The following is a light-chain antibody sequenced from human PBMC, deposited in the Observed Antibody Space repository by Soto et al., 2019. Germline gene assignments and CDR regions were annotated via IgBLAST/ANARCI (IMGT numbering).Light chain of an antibody. J-gene: IGLJ7*01. CDR1: SFNIGSNT. Sequence: QSALTQPPSASGTPGQRATISCSGSSFNIGSNTVNWYQQLPGTAPKLLIYSNSQRPSGVPDRFSGSKSGTAASLAISGLQSEDEADYYCAAWDDSLKEPVFGGGTQLTVL. CDR2: SNS. CDR3: AAWDDSLKEPV. V-gene: IGLV1-44*01.